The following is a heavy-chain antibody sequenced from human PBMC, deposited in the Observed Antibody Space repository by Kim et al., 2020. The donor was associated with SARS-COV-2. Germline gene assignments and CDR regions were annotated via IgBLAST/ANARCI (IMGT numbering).Heavy chain of an antibody. D-gene: IGHD3-10*01. CDR1: GFTFSSYA. J-gene: IGHJ4*02. Sequence: GGSLRLSCAASGFTFSSYAMSWVRQAPGKGLEWVSAISGSSGSTYYADSVKGRFTISRDNSKNTLYLQMNSLRAEDTAVYYCAKDDRVRGAHFDYWGQGTLVTVSS. V-gene: IGHV3-23*01. CDR2: ISGSSGST. CDR3: AKDDRVRGAHFDY.